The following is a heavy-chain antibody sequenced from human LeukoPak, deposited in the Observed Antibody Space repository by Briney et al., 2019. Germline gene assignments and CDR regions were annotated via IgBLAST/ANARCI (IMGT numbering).Heavy chain of an antibody. V-gene: IGHV3-7*01. J-gene: IGHJ5*02. CDR3: ARDLYYFDSSGYYASDL. CDR2: IKQDGSEK. CDR1: GFTFSDYW. Sequence: GGSLRLSCAASGFTFSDYWMSWVRQAPGKGLEWVANIKQDGSEKHYVDSLRGRFTISRDNAKNSLDLQMNGLRAEDTAVYFCARDLYYFDSSGYYASDLWGQGTLVTVSS. D-gene: IGHD3-22*01.